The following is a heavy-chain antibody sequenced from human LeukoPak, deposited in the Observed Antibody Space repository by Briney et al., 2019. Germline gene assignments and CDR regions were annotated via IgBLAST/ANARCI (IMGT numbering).Heavy chain of an antibody. CDR2: IRYDGSNK. Sequence: GGSLRLSCAASGFTFSSYGMHWVRQAPGKGLEWVAFIRYDGSNKYYADSVKGRFTISGDNSKNTLYLQMNSLRAEDTAVYYCARTYDFWSGSQYYFDSWGQGTLVTVSS. CDR1: GFTFSSYG. D-gene: IGHD3-3*01. V-gene: IGHV3-30*02. J-gene: IGHJ4*02. CDR3: ARTYDFWSGSQYYFDS.